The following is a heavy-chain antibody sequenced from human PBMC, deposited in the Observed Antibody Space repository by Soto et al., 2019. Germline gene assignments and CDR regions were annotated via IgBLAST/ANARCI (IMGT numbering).Heavy chain of an antibody. Sequence: SETLSLTCTVSGGSISSGDYYWSWIRQPPGKGLEWIGYIYYSGSTYYNPSLKSRVTISVDTSKNQFSLKLSSVTAADTAVYYCARDGRKDNWFDPWGQGTLVTVSS. CDR2: IYYSGST. CDR3: ARDGRKDNWFDP. V-gene: IGHV4-30-4*01. J-gene: IGHJ5*02. CDR1: GGSISSGDYY.